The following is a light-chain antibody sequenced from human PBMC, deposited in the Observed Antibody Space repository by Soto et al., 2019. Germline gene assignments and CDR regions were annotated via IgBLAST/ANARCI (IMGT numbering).Light chain of an antibody. CDR3: QQTFITPRT. CDR1: QSISSY. J-gene: IGKJ1*01. Sequence: DIRMTQFPSTLSASVGDSVTITCRASQSISSYLNWYQQKPGKAPKLLIFDATTLQSGVPSRFSGRGSGTDFTLTISSLQPEDFATYYCQQTFITPRTFGQGTKVDI. CDR2: DAT. V-gene: IGKV1-39*01.